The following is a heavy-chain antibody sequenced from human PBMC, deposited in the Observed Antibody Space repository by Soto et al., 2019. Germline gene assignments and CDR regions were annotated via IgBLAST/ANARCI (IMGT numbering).Heavy chain of an antibody. D-gene: IGHD4-4*01. CDR2: ISPNGQGI. V-gene: IGHV3-23*01. CDR1: GFTVTSNG. J-gene: IGHJ4*02. CDR3: AKGRQYPRDYFHY. Sequence: GGSLRLYCGVSGFTVTSNGVSWVRQAPGKGLEWVSAISPNGQGIWYADSVKGRSTISRDISRNTVFLRMDSLRAEDTAVYYCAKGRQYPRDYFHYWGQGTLVTVSS.